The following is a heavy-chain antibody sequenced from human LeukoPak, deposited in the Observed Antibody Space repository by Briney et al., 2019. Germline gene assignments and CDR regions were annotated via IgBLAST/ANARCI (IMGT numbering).Heavy chain of an antibody. D-gene: IGHD3-9*01. J-gene: IGHJ4*02. CDR2: IWYDGSNK. V-gene: IGHV3-33*01. Sequence: PGGSLRLSCAASGFTFSSYGMHWVRQAPGKGLEWVAVIWYDGSNKYYADSVKGRFTIFRDNSKNTLYLQMNSLRAEDTAVYYCARGGYYDILTGYLDYWGQGTLVTVSS. CDR1: GFTFSSYG. CDR3: ARGGYYDILTGYLDY.